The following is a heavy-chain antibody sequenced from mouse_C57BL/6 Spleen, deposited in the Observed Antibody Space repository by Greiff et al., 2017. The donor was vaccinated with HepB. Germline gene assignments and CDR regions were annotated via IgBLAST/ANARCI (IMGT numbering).Heavy chain of an antibody. Sequence: VQGVESGAELARPGASVKLSCKASGYTFTSYGISWVKQRTGQGLEWIGEIYPRSGNTYYNEKFKGKATLTADKSSSTAYMELRSLTSEDSAVYFCARPWDGFDYWGQGTTLTVSS. V-gene: IGHV1-81*01. CDR3: ARPWDGFDY. J-gene: IGHJ2*01. CDR1: GYTFTSYG. D-gene: IGHD4-1*01. CDR2: IYPRSGNT.